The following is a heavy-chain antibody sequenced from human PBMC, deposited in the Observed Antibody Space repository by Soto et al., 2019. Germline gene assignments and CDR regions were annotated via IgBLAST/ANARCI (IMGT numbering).Heavy chain of an antibody. CDR3: ARQYCTSTRCWYYFDY. V-gene: IGHV4-39*01. CDR1: GASISSSGNY. D-gene: IGHD2-2*01. J-gene: IGHJ4*02. CDR2: IYYSGST. Sequence: QLQLQESGPGLVKPSETLSLTCTVSGASISSSGNYWGWIRQPPGKGLEWIGSIYYSGSTYYNPSLKSRVTISVDTSKIQFSLKLSSVTATDTAVYYCARQYCTSTRCWYYFDYWGQGTLVTVSS.